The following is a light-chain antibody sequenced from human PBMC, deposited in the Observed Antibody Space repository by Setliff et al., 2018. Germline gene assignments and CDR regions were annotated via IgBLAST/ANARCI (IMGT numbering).Light chain of an antibody. V-gene: IGLV2-14*01. CDR2: EVS. J-gene: IGLJ1*01. Sequence: QSALTRPASVSGSPGQSITISCTGTSSDVGAYNYVSWYQQHPGKAPKLMIYEVSNRPSGVSNRFSGSKSGNTASLTISGLQAEDEADYYCTSYTSTARVFGTGTKVTVL. CDR3: TSYTSTARV. CDR1: SSDVGAYNY.